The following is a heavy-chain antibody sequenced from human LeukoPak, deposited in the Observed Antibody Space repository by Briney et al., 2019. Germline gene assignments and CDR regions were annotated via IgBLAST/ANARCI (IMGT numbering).Heavy chain of an antibody. J-gene: IGHJ5*02. D-gene: IGHD3-10*01. Sequence: PGGSLRLSCAASGFTFSSYDMHWVRQATGKGLEWVSAIGTAGDTYYPGSVKGRFTISRENAKNSLYLQMNSLRAGDTAVYYCARGTYYGSGSPNWFDPWGQGTLVTVSS. CDR2: IGTAGDT. V-gene: IGHV3-13*01. CDR3: ARGTYYGSGSPNWFDP. CDR1: GFTFSSYD.